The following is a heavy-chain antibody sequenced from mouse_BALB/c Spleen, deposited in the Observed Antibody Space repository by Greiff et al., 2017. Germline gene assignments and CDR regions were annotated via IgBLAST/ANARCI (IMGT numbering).Heavy chain of an antibody. CDR2: ISSGGSYT. D-gene: IGHD3-3*01. Sequence: EVQRVESGGGLVKPGGSLKLSCAASGFTFSSYTMSWVRQTPEKMLEWVATISSGGSYTYYPASVKGRFTISRDNVKHTLYLQMSSLKSEDTALYYCTRGVGDAMDYWGQGTSVTVSA. J-gene: IGHJ4*01. CDR1: GFTFSSYT. V-gene: IGHV5-6-4*01. CDR3: TRGVGDAMDY.